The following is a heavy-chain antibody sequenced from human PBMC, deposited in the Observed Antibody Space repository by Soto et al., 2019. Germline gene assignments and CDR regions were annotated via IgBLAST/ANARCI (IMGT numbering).Heavy chain of an antibody. V-gene: IGHV4-30-2*01. CDR2: IYHIGST. J-gene: IGHJ5*02. Sequence: SETLSVICAVCGGSISSGGYSWSWIWQPPGKGLEWIGYIYHIGSTYYNPSLKSRVTISVDRSKNQFSLKLSSVTAADTAVYSCARGDYYYDSSGYFTAWFDPWGLGTLV. CDR1: GGSISSGGYS. CDR3: ARGDYYYDSSGYFTAWFDP. D-gene: IGHD3-22*01.